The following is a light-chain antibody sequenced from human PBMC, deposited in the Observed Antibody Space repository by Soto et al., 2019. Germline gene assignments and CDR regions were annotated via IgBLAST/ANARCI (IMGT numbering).Light chain of an antibody. CDR3: QQYNDWPPIT. Sequence: EVAMTQSPATLSLSPGERATLSCRASQSVSSDLAWYQQKPGQAPRLLIYGASTRATDIPARFSGGGSGTEFTLTISNLQSEDFGIYYCQQYNDWPPITFGPGTKVDIK. J-gene: IGKJ3*01. CDR1: QSVSSD. V-gene: IGKV3-15*01. CDR2: GAS.